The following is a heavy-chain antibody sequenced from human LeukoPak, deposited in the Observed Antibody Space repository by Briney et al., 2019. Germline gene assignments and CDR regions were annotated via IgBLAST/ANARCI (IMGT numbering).Heavy chain of an antibody. CDR3: TTGRIYDSSGYYYDLFDY. V-gene: IGHV3-15*01. Sequence: GGSPRLSGAASGFTFSNAWMSWVRQAPGKGLEWVGRIKSKTDGGTTDYAAPVKGRFTISRDDSKNTLYLQMNSLKTEDTAVYYRTTGRIYDSSGYYYDLFDYWGQGTLVTVSS. CDR2: IKSKTDGGTT. CDR1: GFTFSNAW. D-gene: IGHD3-22*01. J-gene: IGHJ4*02.